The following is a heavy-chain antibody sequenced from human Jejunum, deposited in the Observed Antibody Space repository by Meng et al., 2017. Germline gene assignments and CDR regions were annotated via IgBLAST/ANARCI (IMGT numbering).Heavy chain of an antibody. V-gene: IGHV3-30*04. CDR1: GFTFSPYA. CDR3: AREVGENRIGGYYGMDV. Sequence: GGSLRLSCAASGFTFSPYAMHWVRQAPGKGLEWVAVISYDGSNKYYADSVRGRFTISRDNSKNTLYLQMNSLRAEDTAVYYCAREVGENRIGGYYGMDVWGQGTTVTVSS. D-gene: IGHD3-16*01. CDR2: ISYDGSNK. J-gene: IGHJ6*02.